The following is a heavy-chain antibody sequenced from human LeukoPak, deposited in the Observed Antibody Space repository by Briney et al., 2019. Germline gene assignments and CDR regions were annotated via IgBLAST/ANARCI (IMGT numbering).Heavy chain of an antibody. Sequence: GGSLRLSCAASGFTFSSYWMNWARQAPGKGLEWVAVIWYDGSNKYYADSVKGRFTISRDNSKNTLYLQMNSLRAEDTAVYYCATLTGYSSERFDYWGQGTLVTVSS. CDR1: GFTFSSYW. CDR2: IWYDGSNK. CDR3: ATLTGYSSERFDY. J-gene: IGHJ4*02. V-gene: IGHV3-33*08. D-gene: IGHD6-19*01.